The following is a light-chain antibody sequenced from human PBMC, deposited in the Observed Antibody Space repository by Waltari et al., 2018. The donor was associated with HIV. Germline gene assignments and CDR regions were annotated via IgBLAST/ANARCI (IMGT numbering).Light chain of an antibody. CDR1: QSVSSH. Sequence: EIVLTQSPATLSLSPGERATLSCRASQSVSSHLAWYQQKPGQAPRLLIYDASNRATGIPARLSGNGSGTDFTLTISSLEPEHFAVYYCQQRSNWPPSLTFGGGTKVEIK. J-gene: IGKJ4*01. CDR3: QQRSNWPPSLT. V-gene: IGKV3-11*01. CDR2: DAS.